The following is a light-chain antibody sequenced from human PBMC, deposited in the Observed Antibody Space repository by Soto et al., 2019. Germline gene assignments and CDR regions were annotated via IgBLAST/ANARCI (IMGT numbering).Light chain of an antibody. CDR3: AAWDASLSGPNYV. J-gene: IGLJ1*01. V-gene: IGLV1-47*01. Sequence: QSVLTQPPSASGTPGQRVTISCSGSSSNIGSNYVYWYQQLPGTAPKLLIYRNNQRPSGVPDRFSGSTSGPSPSLTISGLPSDDEADYHCAAWDASLSGPNYVFGTGTKVTGL. CDR2: RNN. CDR1: SSNIGSNY.